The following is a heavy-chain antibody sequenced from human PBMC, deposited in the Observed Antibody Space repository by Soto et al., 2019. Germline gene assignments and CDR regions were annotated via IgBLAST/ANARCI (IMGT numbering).Heavy chain of an antibody. Sequence: TLSLTCTVSGGSISSGDYYWSWIRQPPGKGLEWIGYIYYSGSTYYNPSPKSRVTISVDTSKNQFSLKLSSVTAADTAVYYCARDGRDYSSGPFDYWGQGTLVTVSS. CDR2: IYYSGST. J-gene: IGHJ4*02. CDR3: ARDGRDYSSGPFDY. D-gene: IGHD6-19*01. CDR1: GGSISSGDYY. V-gene: IGHV4-30-4*01.